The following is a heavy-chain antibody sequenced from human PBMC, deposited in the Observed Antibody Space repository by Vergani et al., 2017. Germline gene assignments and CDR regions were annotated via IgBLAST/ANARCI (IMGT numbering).Heavy chain of an antibody. V-gene: IGHV4-34*01. D-gene: IGHD3-10*01. CDR2: INHSGST. CDR1: GGSFSGYY. J-gene: IGHJ4*02. Sequence: QVQLQQWGAGLLKPSETLSLTCAVYGGSFSGYYWSWIRQPPGXGLEWIGEINHSGSTNYNPSLKSRVTISVDTSKNQFSLKLSSVTAADTAVYYCARETHGSGSYYNRGVGRADYWGQGTLVTVSS. CDR3: ARETHGSGSYYNRGVGRADY.